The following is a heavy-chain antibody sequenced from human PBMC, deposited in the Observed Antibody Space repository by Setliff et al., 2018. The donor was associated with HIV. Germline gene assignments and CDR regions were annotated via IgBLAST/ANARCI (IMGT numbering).Heavy chain of an antibody. CDR2: INHSGST. J-gene: IGHJ4*02. CDR1: GESFSGYY. V-gene: IGHV4-34*01. CDR3: ARVYGSGYYFDY. Sequence: SETLSLTCAVYGESFSGYYWNWIRQPPGKGLEWVAEINHSGSTKYNPSLKSRVTISADTSKNQFSLRLTSVTAADTALYYCARVYGSGYYFDYWGRGTLVTVSS. D-gene: IGHD6-25*01.